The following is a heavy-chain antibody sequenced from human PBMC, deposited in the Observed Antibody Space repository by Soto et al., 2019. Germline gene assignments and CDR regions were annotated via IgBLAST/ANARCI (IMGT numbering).Heavy chain of an antibody. V-gene: IGHV3-48*03. D-gene: IGHD4-4*01. J-gene: IGHJ4*02. CDR2: ISDGGGTI. Sequence: HPGGSLRLSCAASGFTFSSYEMNWVRQAPGKGLEWVSYISDGGGTIYYADSVKSRFTSSRDNAKNSLYLQMNSLGAEDTAVYYCATFPRSSKRGYWGQGTLVTVSS. CDR1: GFTFSSYE. CDR3: ATFPRSSKRGY.